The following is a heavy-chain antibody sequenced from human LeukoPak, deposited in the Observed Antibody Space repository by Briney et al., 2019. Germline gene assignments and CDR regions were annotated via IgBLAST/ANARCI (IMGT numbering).Heavy chain of an antibody. CDR1: GYTFTGYY. CDR2: INPNSGGT. CDR3: ARDRRIAAAPSGSWFDP. J-gene: IGHJ5*02. D-gene: IGHD6-13*01. Sequence: ASVKVSCKASGYTFTGYYMHWVRQAPGQGLEWMGWINPNSGGTNYAQKFQGRVTMTRDTSISTAYMELSRLRSDDTGVYYCARDRRIAAAPSGSWFDPWGQGTLVTVSS. V-gene: IGHV1-2*02.